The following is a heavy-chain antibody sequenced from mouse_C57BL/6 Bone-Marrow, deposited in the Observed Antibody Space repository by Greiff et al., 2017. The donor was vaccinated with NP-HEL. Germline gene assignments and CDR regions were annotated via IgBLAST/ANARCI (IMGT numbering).Heavy chain of an antibody. D-gene: IGHD2-1*01. J-gene: IGHJ2*01. CDR3: TTWDGNPLGD. CDR2: IDPENGAT. V-gene: IGHV14-4*01. CDR1: GFTIKDDY. Sequence: VQLQQSGAELVRPGASVKLSCTASGFTIKDDYMHWVKQRPEQGLEWIGWIDPENGATDYASKFQGKATITADTSSNTAYLQLRSLTSEDTAVYYCTTWDGNPLGDWGQGTTLTVSS.